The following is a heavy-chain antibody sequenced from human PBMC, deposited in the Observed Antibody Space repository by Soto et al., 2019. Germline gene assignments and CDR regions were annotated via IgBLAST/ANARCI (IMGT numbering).Heavy chain of an antibody. Sequence: ASVKGSFKASCFPFSSYGIRRVRQAPGQGLEWMGWISAYNGNTNYAQKLQGRVTMTTDTSTSTAYMELRSLRSDDTAVYYCARVPGGSWNNWFDPWGQGTLVTVSS. J-gene: IGHJ5*02. CDR3: ARVPGGSWNNWFDP. D-gene: IGHD2-15*01. CDR2: ISAYNGNT. CDR1: CFPFSSYG. V-gene: IGHV1-18*01.